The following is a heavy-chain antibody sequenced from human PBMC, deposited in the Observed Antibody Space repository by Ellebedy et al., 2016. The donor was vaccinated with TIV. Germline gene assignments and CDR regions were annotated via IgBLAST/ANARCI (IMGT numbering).Heavy chain of an antibody. V-gene: IGHV3-23*01. D-gene: IGHD6-19*01. CDR2: ISGSGGST. CDR3: AKAGAVAGTKTPYYFDY. CDR1: GFTVSSNY. J-gene: IGHJ4*02. Sequence: GESLKISCAASGFTVSSNYMSWVRQAPGKGLEWVSAISGSGGSTYYADSVKGRFTISRDNSKNTLYLQMNSLRAEDTAVYYCAKAGAVAGTKTPYYFDYWGQGTLVTVSS.